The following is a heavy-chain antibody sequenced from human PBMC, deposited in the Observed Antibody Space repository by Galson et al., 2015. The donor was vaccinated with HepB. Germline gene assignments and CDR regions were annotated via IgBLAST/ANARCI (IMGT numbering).Heavy chain of an antibody. V-gene: IGHV3-30*04. D-gene: IGHD3-10*01. J-gene: IGHJ6*02. CDR2: MSKDGSNT. Sequence: SLRLSCAASGFTFTRYSIHWVRQAPGKGLEWVAVMSKDGSNTYYADSVKGRFTISRDNPKNTLYLNMKSLRPEDSAVYYCARVRGQSLNYYYYSMDVWGQGATVIVSS. CDR3: ARVRGQSLNYYYYSMDV. CDR1: GFTFTRYS.